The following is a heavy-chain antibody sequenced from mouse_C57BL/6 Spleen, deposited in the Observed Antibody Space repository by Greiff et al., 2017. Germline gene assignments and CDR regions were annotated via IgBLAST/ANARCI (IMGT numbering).Heavy chain of an antibody. Sequence: EVQVVESGGGLVKPGGSLKLSCAASGFTFSSYAMSWVRQTPEKRLEWVATISDGGSYTYYPDNVKGRFTISRDNAKNNLYLQMSHLKSEDTAMYYCARAGTFYYFDYWGQGTTLTVSS. J-gene: IGHJ2*01. CDR1: GFTFSSYA. CDR3: ARAGTFYYFDY. D-gene: IGHD4-1*01. V-gene: IGHV5-4*01. CDR2: ISDGGSYT.